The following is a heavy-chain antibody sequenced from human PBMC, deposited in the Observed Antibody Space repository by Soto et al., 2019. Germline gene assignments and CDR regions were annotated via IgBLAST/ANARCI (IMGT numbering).Heavy chain of an antibody. V-gene: IGHV3-15*01. J-gene: IGHJ4*02. CDR2: IKSKTDGGTT. CDR1: GFTFSNAW. CDR3: TTGGRITIFGVVISGDFDY. D-gene: IGHD3-3*01. Sequence: EVQLVESGGGLVKPGGSLRLSCAASGFTFSNAWMSWVRQAPGKGLEWVGRIKSKTDGGTTDYAAPVKGRFTISRDDSKNTLYLQMNSLKTEDTAVYYCTTGGRITIFGVVISGDFDYWGQGTLVTVSS.